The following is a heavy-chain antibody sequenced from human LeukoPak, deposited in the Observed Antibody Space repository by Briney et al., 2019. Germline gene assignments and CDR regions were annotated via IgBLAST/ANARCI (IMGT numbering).Heavy chain of an antibody. CDR3: ARDQREGSGSFDAFDI. D-gene: IGHD3-10*01. J-gene: IGHJ3*02. CDR2: IYTSGST. CDR1: GGSISSGSYY. Sequence: SETLSLTRTVSGGSISSGSYYWSWIRQPAGKGLEWIGRIYTSGSTNYNPSLKSRVTISVDTSKNQFSLKLSSVTAADTAVYYCARDQREGSGSFDAFDIWGQGTMVTVSS. V-gene: IGHV4-61*02.